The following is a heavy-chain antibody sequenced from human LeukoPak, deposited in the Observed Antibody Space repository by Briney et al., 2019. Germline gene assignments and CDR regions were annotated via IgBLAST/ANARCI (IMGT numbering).Heavy chain of an antibody. V-gene: IGHV1-2*02. J-gene: IGHJ4*02. Sequence: ASVKVSCKASGYTFTDYYMHWVRQAPGQGLEWMGWINPNNGGTNYAQKFQGRVTMTRDTSISTAYMELSRLRSDDTAVYYCARDLGNWNGLDYWGQGTLVTVSS. CDR1: GYTFTDYY. CDR3: ARDLGNWNGLDY. D-gene: IGHD1-20*01. CDR2: INPNNGGT.